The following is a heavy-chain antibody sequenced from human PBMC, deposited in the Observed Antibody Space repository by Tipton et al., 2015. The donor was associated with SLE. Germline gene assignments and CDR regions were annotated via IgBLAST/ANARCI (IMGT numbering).Heavy chain of an antibody. D-gene: IGHD2-15*01. Sequence: SLRLSCAASGFIFKTHAMHWVRQAPGKGLEWVAVISYDGSDKYYADSVKGRFTISRDNSKNTLYLQMNSLRAEDTAVYYGAGWLLPGYGMDVWGQGTTVTVSS. CDR3: AGWLLPGYGMDV. V-gene: IGHV3-30*04. J-gene: IGHJ6*02. CDR2: ISYDGSDK. CDR1: GFIFKTHA.